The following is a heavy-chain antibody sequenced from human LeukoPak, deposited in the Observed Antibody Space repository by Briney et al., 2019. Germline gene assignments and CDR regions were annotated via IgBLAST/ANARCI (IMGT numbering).Heavy chain of an antibody. J-gene: IGHJ4*02. V-gene: IGHV4-59*01. CDR1: GGSISTYY. D-gene: IGHD3-10*01. Sequence: SETLSLTCTVSGGSISTYYWSWIRQPPGKGLEWIGYIYYSGSTNYNPSLKSRVTISVGTSKNQFSLKLSSVTAADTAVYYCARAPMVRGVIITGLDYWGQGTLVTVSS. CDR2: IYYSGST. CDR3: ARAPMVRGVIITGLDY.